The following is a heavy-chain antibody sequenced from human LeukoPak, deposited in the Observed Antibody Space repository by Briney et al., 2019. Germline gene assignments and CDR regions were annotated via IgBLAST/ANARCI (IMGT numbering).Heavy chain of an antibody. Sequence: GGSLRLSCAASGFTFSSYWMHWVRQAPGKGLVWVSRINSDGSSTSYADSVKGRFTITRDNAKNTLYLQMNSLRAEDTAVYYCAKTTWPAYFDYWGQGTLVTVSS. D-gene: IGHD4-17*01. CDR3: AKTTWPAYFDY. V-gene: IGHV3-74*01. CDR2: INSDGSST. J-gene: IGHJ4*02. CDR1: GFTFSSYW.